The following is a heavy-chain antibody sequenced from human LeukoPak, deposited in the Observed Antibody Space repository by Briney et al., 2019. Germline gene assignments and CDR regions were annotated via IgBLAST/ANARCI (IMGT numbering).Heavy chain of an antibody. Sequence: GGSLRLSCAASGFSISDHYMDWVRQAPGKGLEWVGRVRNKPNGYTTDYGTSVKGRFTISRDDSKNSLYLQMNSMTSEDMAVYYCTRVRHGDYFDYWGQGTLVSVSS. J-gene: IGHJ4*02. CDR1: GFSISDHY. V-gene: IGHV3-72*01. CDR2: VRNKPNGYTT. CDR3: TRVRHGDYFDY. D-gene: IGHD4-17*01.